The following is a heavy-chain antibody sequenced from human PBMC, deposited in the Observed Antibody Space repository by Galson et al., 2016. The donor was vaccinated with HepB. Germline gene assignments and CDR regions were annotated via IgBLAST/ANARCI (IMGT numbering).Heavy chain of an antibody. V-gene: IGHV3-30*04. D-gene: IGHD1-1*01. Sequence: SLRLSCAASGFAFSSYTMDWIRQTPGKGLEWVALISADGTTEYYAGHVQGRLSISRDKPKNTLYLHLNSLRPDDTAVYYCARDHWPAFNFDLWGRGTLVTVSS. J-gene: IGHJ4*02. CDR3: ARDHWPAFNFDL. CDR2: ISADGTTE. CDR1: GFAFSSYT.